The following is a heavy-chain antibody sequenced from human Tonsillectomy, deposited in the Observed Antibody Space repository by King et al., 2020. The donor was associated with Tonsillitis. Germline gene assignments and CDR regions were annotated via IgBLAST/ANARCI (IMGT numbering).Heavy chain of an antibody. D-gene: IGHD3-9*01. Sequence: VQLVESGGGLVQPGGSLRLSFAASGFTFSSYEMNWVRQAPGKWLEGVSYIISSGSTIYYADSVKGRVTISRDNATNSLYLQMNSLRAEDTAVYYCARMGNLRYFDWSTFDYWGQGTLVTVSS. J-gene: IGHJ4*02. CDR2: IISSGSTI. V-gene: IGHV3-48*03. CDR3: ARMGNLRYFDWSTFDY. CDR1: GFTFSSYE.